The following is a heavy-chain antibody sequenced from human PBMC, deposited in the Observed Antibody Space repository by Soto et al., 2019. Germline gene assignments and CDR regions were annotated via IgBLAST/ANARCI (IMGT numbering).Heavy chain of an antibody. D-gene: IGHD3-10*01. V-gene: IGHV1-18*01. CDR2: ISAYNGNT. CDR3: AREDGTKYGSGSLDY. Sequence: ASVKVSCKASGYTFTSYCISWVRQAPVQGLEWMGWISAYNGNTNYAQKLQGRVTMTTDTSTSTAYMELSSLRSEDTAVYYCAREDGTKYGSGSLDYWGQGTLVTVSS. J-gene: IGHJ4*02. CDR1: GYTFTSYC.